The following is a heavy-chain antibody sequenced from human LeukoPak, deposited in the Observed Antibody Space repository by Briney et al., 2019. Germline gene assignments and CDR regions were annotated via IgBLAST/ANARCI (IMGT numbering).Heavy chain of an antibody. J-gene: IGHJ5*02. CDR1: GGSFSGYY. Sequence: ASETLFLTCAVYGGSFSGYYWSWIRQPAGKGLEWIGRIYTSGSTNYNPSLKSRVTMSVDTSKNQFSLKLSSVTAADTAVYYCARATIFGVEDPWGQGTLVTVSS. V-gene: IGHV4-59*10. CDR2: IYTSGST. CDR3: ARATIFGVEDP. D-gene: IGHD3-3*01.